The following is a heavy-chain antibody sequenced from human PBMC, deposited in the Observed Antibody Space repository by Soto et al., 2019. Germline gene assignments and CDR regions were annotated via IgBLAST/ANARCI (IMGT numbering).Heavy chain of an antibody. CDR2: IYYSGST. CDR1: GNSISGNY. Sequence: PSETLSLTCTVSGNSISGNYWSWIRQPPGKGLEWIGYIYYSGSTNYNPSLESRVTISVDTSKNQFSLKLTSVTAADTAVYYCARDKITGLFDYWGQGTLVTVSS. V-gene: IGHV4-59*12. J-gene: IGHJ4*02. D-gene: IGHD2-8*02. CDR3: ARDKITGLFDY.